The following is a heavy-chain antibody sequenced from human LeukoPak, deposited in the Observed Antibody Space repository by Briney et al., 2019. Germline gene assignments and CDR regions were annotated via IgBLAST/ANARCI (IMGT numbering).Heavy chain of an antibody. CDR2: IYSGGST. CDR1: GFTVSSNY. CDR3: ARDDCSSTSCTYHFDY. V-gene: IGHV3-66*01. J-gene: IGHJ4*02. D-gene: IGHD2-2*01. Sequence: GGSLRLSCAASGFTVSSNYMSWVRQAPGKGLEWVSVIYSGGSTYYADSVKGRFTISRDNSKNTLYLQMNSLRAEGTAVYYCARDDCSSTSCTYHFDYWGQGTLVTVSS.